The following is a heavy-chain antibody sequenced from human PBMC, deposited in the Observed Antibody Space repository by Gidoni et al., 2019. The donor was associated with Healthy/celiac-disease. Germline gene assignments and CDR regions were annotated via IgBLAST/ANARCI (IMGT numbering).Heavy chain of an antibody. D-gene: IGHD3-10*01. CDR2: ISAYNGNT. CDR3: ARDGYYYGSGSYEAQFDY. Sequence: TFTSYGISWVRQAPGQGLEWMGWISAYNGNTNYAQKLQGRVTMTTDTSTSTAYMELRSLRSDDTAVYYCARDGYYYGSGSYEAQFDYWGQGTLVTVSS. J-gene: IGHJ4*02. CDR1: TFTSYG. V-gene: IGHV1-18*01.